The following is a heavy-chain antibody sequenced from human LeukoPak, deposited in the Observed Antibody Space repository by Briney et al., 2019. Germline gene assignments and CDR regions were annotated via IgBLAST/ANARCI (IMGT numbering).Heavy chain of an antibody. Sequence: GGSLRLSCAASGFVFNSYGIHWVRQAPGKGLEWVAVIWYAESSTYYTDSVKGRFTISRDNSKKTVYLQMNSLRVEDTGVYYCARDGSFGRDVWGQGTTVTVSS. V-gene: IGHV3-33*01. J-gene: IGHJ6*02. D-gene: IGHD6-19*01. CDR1: GFVFNSYG. CDR2: IWYAESST. CDR3: ARDGSFGRDV.